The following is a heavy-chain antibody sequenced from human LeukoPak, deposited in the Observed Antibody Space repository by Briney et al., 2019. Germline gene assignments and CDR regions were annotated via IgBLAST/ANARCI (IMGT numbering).Heavy chain of an antibody. CDR3: ASTTVTTKIVGFDY. J-gene: IGHJ4*02. CDR2: ISSSSSTI. V-gene: IGHV3-48*01. D-gene: IGHD4-17*01. Sequence: GGSLRLSCAASGFTFSSYSRNWVRQAPGKGLEWVSYISSSSSTIYYADSVKGRFTISRDNAKNSLYLQMNSLRAEDTAVYYCASTTVTTKIVGFDYWGQGTLVTVSS. CDR1: GFTFSSYS.